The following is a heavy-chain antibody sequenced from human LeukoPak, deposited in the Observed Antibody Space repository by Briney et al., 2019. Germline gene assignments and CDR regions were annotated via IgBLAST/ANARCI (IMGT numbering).Heavy chain of an antibody. Sequence: GGSLRLSCAASGFTFDDYAMHWVRQAPGKGLEWVSGISWNSGSIGYADSVKGRFTISRDNAKNSLYLQMNSLRAEDTALYYCAKEAVAGDFDYWGQGTLVTVSS. CDR2: ISWNSGSI. CDR1: GFTFDDYA. CDR3: AKEAVAGDFDY. V-gene: IGHV3-9*01. J-gene: IGHJ4*02. D-gene: IGHD6-19*01.